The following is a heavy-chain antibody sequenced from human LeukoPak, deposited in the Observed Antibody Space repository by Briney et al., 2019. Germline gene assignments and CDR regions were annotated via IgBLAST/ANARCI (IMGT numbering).Heavy chain of an antibody. J-gene: IGHJ5*02. V-gene: IGHV4-34*01. CDR1: GGSFSGYY. D-gene: IGHD4-17*01. CDR2: INHSGST. CDR3: ARGPPTYFGDYIPVP. Sequence: SETLSLTCAVYGGSFSGYYWSWIRQPPGKGLEWIGEINHSGSTNYNPSLKSRVTISLDTSKNQFSLKLNSVTAADTAVYYCARGPPTYFGDYIPVPWGQGTLVTVSS.